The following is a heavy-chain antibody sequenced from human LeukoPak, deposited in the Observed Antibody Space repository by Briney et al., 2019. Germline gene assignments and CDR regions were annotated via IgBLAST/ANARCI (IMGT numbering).Heavy chain of an antibody. Sequence: GGSLRLSCAASGFTFSSYWMSWLRQAPGRGLEWVANIQHDGSDQYYEDSVKGRFTISRDNAKDSLFLQMNSLRAEDTAVYFCARSFLMFLGELLSGGFDVWGQGAMVTVSS. CDR3: ARSFLMFLGELLSGGFDV. CDR1: GFTFSSYW. D-gene: IGHD3-10*01. CDR2: IQHDGSDQ. V-gene: IGHV3-7*01. J-gene: IGHJ3*01.